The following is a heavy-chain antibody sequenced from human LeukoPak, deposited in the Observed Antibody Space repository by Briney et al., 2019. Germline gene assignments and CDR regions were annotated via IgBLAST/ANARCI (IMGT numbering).Heavy chain of an antibody. CDR1: GFTFSSYS. CDR3: ARELCYSSSWYYYYYYGMDV. V-gene: IGHV3-21*01. CDR2: ISSSSSYI. J-gene: IGHJ6*02. D-gene: IGHD6-13*01. Sequence: VDAGGSLRLSCAASGFTFSSYSMNWARQAPGKGLEWVSSISSSSSYIYYADSVKGRFTISRDNAKNSLYLQMNSLRAEDTAVYYCARELCYSSSWYYYYYYGMDVWGQGTTVTVSS.